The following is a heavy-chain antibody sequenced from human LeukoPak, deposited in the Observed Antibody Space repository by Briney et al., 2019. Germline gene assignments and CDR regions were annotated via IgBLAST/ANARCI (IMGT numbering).Heavy chain of an antibody. J-gene: IGHJ6*03. CDR2: INHSGST. CDR3: ARLEGPSYYYYYMDV. Sequence: PSETLSLTCAVYGGSFSGYYWSWIRQPPGKGLEWIGEINHSGSTNYNPSLKSRVTISVDTSKNQFSLKLSSVTAADTAVYYSARLEGPSYYYYYMDVWGKGTTVTVSS. V-gene: IGHV4-34*01. CDR1: GGSFSGYY. D-gene: IGHD1-1*01.